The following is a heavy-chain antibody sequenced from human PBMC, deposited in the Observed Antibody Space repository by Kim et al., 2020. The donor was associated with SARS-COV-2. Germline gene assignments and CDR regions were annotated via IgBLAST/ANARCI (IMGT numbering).Heavy chain of an antibody. CDR2: INPNSGGT. Sequence: ASVKVSCKASGYTFTDYYMHWVRQAPGQGLEWMGWINPNSGGTNYAQNFQGKVTMTRDTSISTAYMELSRLRSDDTAVYYCARDPSYCSGGSCPPLDWFDPWGQGTLVTVSS. CDR3: ARDPSYCSGGSCPPLDWFDP. D-gene: IGHD2-15*01. J-gene: IGHJ5*02. V-gene: IGHV1-2*02. CDR1: GYTFTDYY.